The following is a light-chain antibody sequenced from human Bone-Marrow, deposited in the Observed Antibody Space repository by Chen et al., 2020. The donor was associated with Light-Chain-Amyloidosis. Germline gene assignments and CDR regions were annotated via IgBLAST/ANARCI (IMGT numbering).Light chain of an antibody. CDR3: QQYNS. Sequence: EIVMTQSPATLSVSPGERATLSCRASQSVSSNLAWYQQKPGQAPRLLIYGASTRATGIPARCSGSGSGTEFTLTISSLQSEDFAVYYCQQYNSVGGGTKVEIK. CDR1: QSVSSN. V-gene: IGKV3-15*01. CDR2: GAS. J-gene: IGKJ4*01.